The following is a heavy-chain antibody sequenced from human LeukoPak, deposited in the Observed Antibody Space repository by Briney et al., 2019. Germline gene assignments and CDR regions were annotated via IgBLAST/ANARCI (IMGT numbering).Heavy chain of an antibody. CDR2: IKSKTDGGTT. CDR3: TTDRSYYDSSVYLLDY. V-gene: IGHV3-15*01. D-gene: IGHD3-22*01. Sequence: PGGSLRLSCAASGFTFSNAWMSWVRQAPGKGLEWVGRIKSKTDGGTTDYAAPVKGRFTISRDDSKNTLYLQMNSLKTEDTAVYYCTTDRSYYDSSVYLLDYWGQGTLVTVST. J-gene: IGHJ4*02. CDR1: GFTFSNAW.